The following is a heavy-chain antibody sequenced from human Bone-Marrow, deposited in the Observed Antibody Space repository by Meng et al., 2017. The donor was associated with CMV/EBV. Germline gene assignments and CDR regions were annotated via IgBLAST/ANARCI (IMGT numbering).Heavy chain of an antibody. J-gene: IGHJ6*02. CDR2: IKQDGSEK. V-gene: IGHV3-7*01. CDR3: AKDMSSGWYNYYYYGKED. D-gene: IGHD6-19*01. CDR1: GFTFSSYW. Sequence: GGSLRLSCAGSGFTFSSYWMSWVRQAPGKGLEWVANIKQDGSEKYYVDSVKGRFTISRDNSKNTLYLQMNSLRAEDTAVYYCAKDMSSGWYNYYYYGKEDWGQGTTATVAS.